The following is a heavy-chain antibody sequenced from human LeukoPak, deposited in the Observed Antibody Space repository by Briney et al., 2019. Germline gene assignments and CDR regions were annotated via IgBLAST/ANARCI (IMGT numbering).Heavy chain of an antibody. J-gene: IGHJ4*02. CDR3: AKDRRAYSGSYFDY. Sequence: GGSLRLSCAASGFTFSSYGMHRVRQAPGKGLEWVAFIRYDGSNKYYADSVKGRFTISRDNSKNTLYLQMDSLRAEDTAVYYCAKDRRAYSGSYFDYWGQGTLVTVSS. CDR1: GFTFSSYG. D-gene: IGHD1-26*01. V-gene: IGHV3-30*02. CDR2: IRYDGSNK.